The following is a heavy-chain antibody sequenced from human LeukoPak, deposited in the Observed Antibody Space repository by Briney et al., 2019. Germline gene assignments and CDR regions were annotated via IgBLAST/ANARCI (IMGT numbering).Heavy chain of an antibody. J-gene: IGHJ6*03. CDR1: GFTFSSYA. CDR2: ISSNGGST. V-gene: IGHV3-64*01. Sequence: GGSLRLSCAASGFTFSSYAMHWVRQAPGKGLEYVSVISSNGGSTYYANSVKGRFTISRDNSKNTLYLQMGSLRAEDMAVYYCARDRSSGWYYYYYMDVWGKGTTVTVSS. CDR3: ARDRSSGWYYYYYMDV. D-gene: IGHD6-19*01.